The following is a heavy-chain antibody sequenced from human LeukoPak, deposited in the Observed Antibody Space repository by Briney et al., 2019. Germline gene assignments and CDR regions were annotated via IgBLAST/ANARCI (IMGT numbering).Heavy chain of an antibody. Sequence: SETLSLTCAVYGGSFSGYYWSWIRQPPGKGLEWVEEINHSGSTNYNPSLESRVTILEDKCKDQFSPKLNSVAGADTAVDYWARDYDVWTADPPTQRFDPWGQGTLVTGPS. J-gene: IGHJ5*02. CDR3: ARDYDVWTADPPTQRFDP. V-gene: IGHV4-34*01. D-gene: IGHD3-9*01. CDR2: INHSGST. CDR1: GGSFSGYY.